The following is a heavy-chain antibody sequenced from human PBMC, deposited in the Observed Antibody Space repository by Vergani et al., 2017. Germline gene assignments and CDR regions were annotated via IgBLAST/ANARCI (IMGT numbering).Heavy chain of an antibody. D-gene: IGHD3-10*01. V-gene: IGHV2-5*02. J-gene: IGHJ4*02. CDR1: GFSLSTSGVG. Sequence: QITLKESGPTLVKPTQTLTLTCTFSGFSLSTSGVGVGWIRQPPGKALEWLALIYWDDDKRYSSSLKSSLTITKDTSKNQVVITMTNMDPVDTATYYCAPSPFTMVGGRTASYNYGHQTTLIAVSS. CDR2: IYWDDDK. CDR3: APSPFTMVGGRTASYNY.